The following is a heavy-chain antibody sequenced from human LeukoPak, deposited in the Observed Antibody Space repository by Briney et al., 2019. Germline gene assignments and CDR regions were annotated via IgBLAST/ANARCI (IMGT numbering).Heavy chain of an antibody. Sequence: SETLSLTCTGSGGTISSYYWSWIRQPPGKGLEWIGYIYYSGSTNYNPSLKSRVTISVDTSRNQFSLKLSSVTAADTAVYYCARVGSGYYYYYYMDVWGKGTTVTVSS. J-gene: IGHJ6*03. D-gene: IGHD1-26*01. V-gene: IGHV4-59*01. CDR3: ARVGSGYYYYYYMDV. CDR2: IYYSGST. CDR1: GGTISSYY.